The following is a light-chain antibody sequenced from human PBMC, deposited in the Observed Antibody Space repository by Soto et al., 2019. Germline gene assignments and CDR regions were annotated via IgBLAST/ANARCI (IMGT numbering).Light chain of an antibody. V-gene: IGKV3-20*01. CDR2: GAS. CDR3: QQYGGSPRT. Sequence: EIVLTQSPGTLSLSPGERATLSCRASQSVSSSYLAWYQQKPGQAPRLLISGASIRATGIPDRFSGSGSGTDFTLTISRLEPEDFAVYYCQQYGGSPRTFGQGTKVEIK. J-gene: IGKJ1*01. CDR1: QSVSSSY.